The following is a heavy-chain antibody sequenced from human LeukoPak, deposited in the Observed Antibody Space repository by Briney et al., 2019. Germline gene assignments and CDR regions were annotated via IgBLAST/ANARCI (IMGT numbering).Heavy chain of an antibody. CDR3: ARHGSGSEENAFDI. D-gene: IGHD3-10*01. J-gene: IGHJ3*02. CDR1: GGSISSYC. Sequence: SPTLSLTWTVAGGSISSYCWSSIRQPPGKGLEWIGYIYYSGSTNYNPSLKSRVTISVGTSKNQFSLKLSSVTAADTAVYYCARHGSGSEENAFDIWGQGTMVTVSS. V-gene: IGHV4-59*08. CDR2: IYYSGST.